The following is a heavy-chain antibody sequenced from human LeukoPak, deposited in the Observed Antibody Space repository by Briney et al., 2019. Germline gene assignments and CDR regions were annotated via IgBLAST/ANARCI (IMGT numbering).Heavy chain of an antibody. V-gene: IGHV4-4*09. CDR1: GGSISSYY. D-gene: IGHD2-2*01. CDR2: IYTSGST. Sequence: SETLSLTCTVSGGSISSYYWSWIRQPPGKGLEWIGYIYTSGSTNYNPSLKSRVTISLDTSKNQFSLKLSSVTAADTAVYYCARRARYCSSTSCRETYYYYYYMDVWGKGTTVTVSS. CDR3: ARRARYCSSTSCRETYYYYYYMDV. J-gene: IGHJ6*03.